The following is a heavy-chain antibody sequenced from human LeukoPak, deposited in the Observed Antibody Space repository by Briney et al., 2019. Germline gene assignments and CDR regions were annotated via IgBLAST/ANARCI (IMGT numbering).Heavy chain of an antibody. D-gene: IGHD3-3*01. CDR3: ARHPRPAIHWYFDL. CDR1: GDSISNYY. CDR2: IYPSGST. V-gene: IGHV4-4*09. Sequence: SETLSLTCTVSGDSISNYYWSWVRQLPGKGLEWIGYIYPSGSTNYSPSLKRRVTISLDTSKTQFSLNLNSVTAADTAVYYCARHPRPAIHWYFDLWGRGTLVTVSS. J-gene: IGHJ2*01.